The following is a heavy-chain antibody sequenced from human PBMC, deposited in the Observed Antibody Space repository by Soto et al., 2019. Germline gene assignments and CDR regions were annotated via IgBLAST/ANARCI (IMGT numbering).Heavy chain of an antibody. V-gene: IGHV3-7*03. CDR1: GFSSSPYW. J-gene: IGHJ6*02. CDR3: ARERVRVVAATITHYYGMDV. D-gene: IGHD2-2*01. CDR2: IKPDGSEK. Sequence: EVQLVESGGGLVQPGVSLRLSCEASGFSSSPYWMSWVRQAPGKGLEWVANIKPDGSEKYYLDSVKGRFTISRDNANNSLFLQMNSLRAEDTAVYYCARERVRVVAATITHYYGMDVWGQGTTVTVSS.